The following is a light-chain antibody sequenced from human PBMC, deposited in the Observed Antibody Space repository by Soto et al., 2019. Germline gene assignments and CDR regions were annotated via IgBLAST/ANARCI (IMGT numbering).Light chain of an antibody. CDR3: SSYTSSAFVV. Sequence: QSVLTQPASVSGSPGQSITISCTGTSSDVGTYNYVSWYQQHPGKAPKLIIYGVTNRPSGVSNRFSGSKSGNTASLPISGLQAEDEAGYYCSSYTSSAFVVFGGGTKLTVL. J-gene: IGLJ2*01. V-gene: IGLV2-14*01. CDR1: SSDVGTYNY. CDR2: GVT.